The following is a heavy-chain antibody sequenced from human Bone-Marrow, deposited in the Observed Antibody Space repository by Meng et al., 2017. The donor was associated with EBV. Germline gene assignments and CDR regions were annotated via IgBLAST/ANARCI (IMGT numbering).Heavy chain of an antibody. D-gene: IGHD6-25*01. V-gene: IGHV4-34*01. J-gene: IGHJ5*02. Sequence: QGQLQQWGGGLLKPSETLSLTCAVYGGSFSGYYWTWIRQPPGKGLEWIGEINHSGSTNYNPSLRSRVTISVDTSKNQFSLKLSSVTAADTAVYYCATQRRDTDWFDPWGQGTLVTVSS. CDR1: GGSFSGYY. CDR2: INHSGST. CDR3: ATQRRDTDWFDP.